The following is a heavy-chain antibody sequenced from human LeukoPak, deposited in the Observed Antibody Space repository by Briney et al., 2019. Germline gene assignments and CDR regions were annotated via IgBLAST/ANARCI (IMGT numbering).Heavy chain of an antibody. CDR1: GFTFSDYN. D-gene: IGHD2-15*01. J-gene: IGHJ6*03. CDR2: ISRSGSTK. V-gene: IGHV3-11*01. Sequence: GGSLRLSCAASGFTFSDYNMRWIRQAPGKGLEWVSSISRSGSTKYYADSVKGRFTISGDNAKNSLFLQMNSLRAEDTAVYYCARVLRYCSGGNCYSGGLGYMDVWGKGTTVTISS. CDR3: ARVLRYCSGGNCYSGGLGYMDV.